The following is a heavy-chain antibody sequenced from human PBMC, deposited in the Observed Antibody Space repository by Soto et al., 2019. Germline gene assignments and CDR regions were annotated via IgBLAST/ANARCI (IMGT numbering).Heavy chain of an antibody. V-gene: IGHV4-59*01. J-gene: IGHJ4*02. D-gene: IGHD3-22*01. CDR3: ASGGGYYDSSGYYLSLDY. CDR1: GGSISSYY. CDR2: IYYSGST. Sequence: TVPGGSISSYYWSWIRQPPGKGLEWIGYIYYSGSTNYNPSLKSRVTISVDTSKNQFSLKLSSVTAADTAVYYCASGGGYYDSSGYYLSLDYRGQGTLVTVSS.